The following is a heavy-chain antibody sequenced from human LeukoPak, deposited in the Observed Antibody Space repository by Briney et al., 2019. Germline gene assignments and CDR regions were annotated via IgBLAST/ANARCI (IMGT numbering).Heavy chain of an antibody. V-gene: IGHV3-30*18. D-gene: IGHD1-26*01. CDR2: ISYDGSNK. CDR3: AKPFIVGATGYYYYYMDV. J-gene: IGHJ6*03. CDR1: GFTFSSYG. Sequence: GGSLRLSCAASGFTFSSYGMHWVRQAPGKGLEWVAVISYDGSNKYYADSVKGRFTISRDNSKNTLYLQMNSLRAEDTAVYYCAKPFIVGATGYYYYYMDVWGKGTTVTVSS.